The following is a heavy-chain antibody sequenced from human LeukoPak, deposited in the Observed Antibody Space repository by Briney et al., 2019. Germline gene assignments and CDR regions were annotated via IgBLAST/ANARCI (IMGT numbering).Heavy chain of an antibody. J-gene: IGHJ5*02. V-gene: IGHV3-23*01. D-gene: IGHD5-18*01. CDR3: AKDRTAMVLNWFDP. CDR1: GFTFTNYA. CDR2: ISGSGYST. Sequence: GGSLRLSCAASGFTFTNYAMSWVRQAPGKGLEWVSTISGSGYSTYYADSVKGRFTISRDNSKNTLYLQMNSLRAEDTAVYYCAKDRTAMVLNWFDPWGQGTLVTVSS.